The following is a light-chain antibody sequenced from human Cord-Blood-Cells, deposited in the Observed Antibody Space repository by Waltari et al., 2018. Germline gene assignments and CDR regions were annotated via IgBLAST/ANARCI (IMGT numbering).Light chain of an antibody. CDR3: CSYAGSSSYV. J-gene: IGLJ1*01. V-gene: IGLV2-23*01. CDR2: EGS. Sequence: QSALTQPASVSGSPGQSITISCTGTSSDVGSYNLVSWYQQHPGKAPKLKIYEGSKRPSGVSNRFSVYKSGNTASLTISGLQAEDEADYYCCSYAGSSSYVFGTGTKVTVL. CDR1: SSDVGSYNL.